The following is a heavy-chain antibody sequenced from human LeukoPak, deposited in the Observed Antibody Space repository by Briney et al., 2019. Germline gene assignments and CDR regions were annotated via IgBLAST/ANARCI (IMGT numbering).Heavy chain of an antibody. Sequence: PGGSLRLSCAASGFTLSSYSMNWVRQAPGKGLEWVSSISSSSSYIYYADSVKGRFTISRDNAKNSLYLQMNSLRAEDTAVYYCARDEGGYCGGDCYHTLDDAFDIWGQGTMVTVSS. CDR1: GFTLSSYS. J-gene: IGHJ3*02. V-gene: IGHV3-21*01. CDR3: ARDEGGYCGGDCYHTLDDAFDI. CDR2: ISSSSSYI. D-gene: IGHD2-21*02.